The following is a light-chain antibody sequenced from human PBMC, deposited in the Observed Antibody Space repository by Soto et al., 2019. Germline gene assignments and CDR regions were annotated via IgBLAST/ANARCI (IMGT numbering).Light chain of an antibody. Sequence: EIVMTQSPATLSVSPGERATLSCRASQSVSSNLAWYQQKPCQAPRLLIYGASTRATGIPARFSGRGSGTESTLTIISLQSEDFAVSYCRRYNNCPFTVGPGAKVDI. CDR3: RRYNNCPFT. CDR1: QSVSSN. CDR2: GAS. J-gene: IGKJ3*01. V-gene: IGKV3-15*01.